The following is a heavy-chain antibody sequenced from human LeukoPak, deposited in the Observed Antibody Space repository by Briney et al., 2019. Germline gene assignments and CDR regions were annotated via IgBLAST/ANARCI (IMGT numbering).Heavy chain of an antibody. CDR2: ISGSGGST. D-gene: IGHD3-10*01. CDR1: GFTFSSYS. CDR3: AKDGSGSYHY. J-gene: IGHJ4*02. V-gene: IGHV3-23*01. Sequence: GGSLRLSCAASGFTFSSYSMNWVRQAPGKGLEWVSAISGSGGSTYYADSVKGRFTISRDNSKNTLYLQMNSLRAEDTAVYYCAKDGSGSYHYWGQGTLVTVSS.